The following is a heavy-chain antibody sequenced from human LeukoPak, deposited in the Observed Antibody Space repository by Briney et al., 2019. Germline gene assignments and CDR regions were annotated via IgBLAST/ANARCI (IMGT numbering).Heavy chain of an antibody. Sequence: PGGSLRLSCAASGFTFSSYAIHWVRQAPGKGLEWVAVISYDGSNTYYADSVKGRFTISRDNSKNTLYLQMNSLRAEDTAVYYCARGVVVAATATSNWFDPWGQGTLATVSS. D-gene: IGHD2-15*01. V-gene: IGHV3-30*04. CDR2: ISYDGSNT. J-gene: IGHJ5*02. CDR3: ARGVVVAATATSNWFDP. CDR1: GFTFSSYA.